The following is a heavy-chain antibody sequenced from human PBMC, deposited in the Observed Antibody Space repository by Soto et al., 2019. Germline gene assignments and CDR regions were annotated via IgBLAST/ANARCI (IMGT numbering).Heavy chain of an antibody. V-gene: IGHV3-13*05. CDR3: ARATYYGMDV. Sequence: EVQLVESGGGLVQPGGSLRLSCAASGFTFSSYDMHWVRQATGKALEWVSAIGTAGDPYYPGSVKGRFTISRENAKNSLYLQMTSLRAGDTAVYYCARATYYGMDVWGQGTTVTVSS. CDR2: IGTAGDP. J-gene: IGHJ6*02. CDR1: GFTFSSYD.